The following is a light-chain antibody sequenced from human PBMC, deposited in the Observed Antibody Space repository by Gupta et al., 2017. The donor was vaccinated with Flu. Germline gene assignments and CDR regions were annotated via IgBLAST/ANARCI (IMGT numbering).Light chain of an antibody. Sequence: RVTISGSGSSSNIGSNYVYWYQQLPGTAPKVLIHSNNQRPSGVPDRFSGSKSGTSASLAIRGLRSEDEAEYDCEEWDDSLSGPVFGGGTKLTVL. CDR2: SNN. CDR1: SSNIGSNY. J-gene: IGLJ3*02. V-gene: IGLV1-47*02. CDR3: EEWDDSLSGPV.